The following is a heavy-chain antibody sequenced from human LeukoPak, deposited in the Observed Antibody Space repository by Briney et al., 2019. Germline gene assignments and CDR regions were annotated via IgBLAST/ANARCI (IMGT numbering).Heavy chain of an antibody. CDR3: ARRHRANWFDP. J-gene: IGHJ5*02. D-gene: IGHD3-16*02. V-gene: IGHV3-11*01. Sequence: GSLRLSCAASGFTFSDSYMSWIRQAPGKGLEWVSYISGSGSTLYYADSVRGRFTISRDNAKNSLYLQMNSLRAEDTAVYYCARRHRANWFDPWGQGTLVTVSS. CDR1: GFTFSDSY. CDR2: ISGSGSTL.